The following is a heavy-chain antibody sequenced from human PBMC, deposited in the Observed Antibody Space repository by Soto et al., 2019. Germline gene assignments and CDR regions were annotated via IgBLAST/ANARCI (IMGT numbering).Heavy chain of an antibody. CDR1: GFTFSSYG. CDR3: AKWVSGDFDY. Sequence: GGSLRLSCAASGFTFSSYGMHWFRQAPGKGLEWVAVISYDGSNKYYADSVKGRFTISRDNSKNTLYLQMNSLRAEDTAVYYCAKWVSGDFDYWGQGTLVTVSS. CDR2: ISYDGSNK. J-gene: IGHJ4*02. V-gene: IGHV3-30*18. D-gene: IGHD2-8*01.